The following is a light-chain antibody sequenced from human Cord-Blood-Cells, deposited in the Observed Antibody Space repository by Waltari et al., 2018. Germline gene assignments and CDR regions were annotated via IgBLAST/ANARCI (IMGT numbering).Light chain of an antibody. J-gene: IGLJ2*01. CDR3: SSYTSSSTLVV. CDR2: DVN. CDR1: SSDVGGYNY. V-gene: IGLV2-14*01. Sequence: QSALTQPAAASGSPGQSITSPCTETSSDVGGYNYVPWYQQHPGKAPKLMIYDVNKRPSGVSNRFSGSKAGNTGSLTISRLQAEDEADYYCSSYTSSSTLVVFGGGTKLTVL.